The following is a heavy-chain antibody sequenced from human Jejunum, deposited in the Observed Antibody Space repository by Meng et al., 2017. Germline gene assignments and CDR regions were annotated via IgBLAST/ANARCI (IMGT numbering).Heavy chain of an antibody. D-gene: IGHD4-11*01. CDR2: INDSGST. J-gene: IGHJ4*02. CDR3: ARGNEYSNYGADF. Sequence: QVKLQQWGAGLLKPSETLSLTCAVYGGSISDYYWTGIRQPPGKGLEWIGEINDSGSTNYNPSLKSRVTISVDTSKSQFYLRVSSVTAADTAVYYCARGNEYSNYGADFWGQGTLVTVSS. V-gene: IGHV4-34*01. CDR1: GGSISDYY.